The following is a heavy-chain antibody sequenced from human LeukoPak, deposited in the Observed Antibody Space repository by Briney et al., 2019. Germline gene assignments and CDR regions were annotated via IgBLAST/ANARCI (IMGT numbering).Heavy chain of an antibody. J-gene: IGHJ4*02. V-gene: IGHV3-7*01. D-gene: IGHD6-13*01. CDR3: ARDSAGNDY. Sequence: PGGSLRLSCAASGFTFSTYWMSWVRQAPGKGLEWVANIKQDGSEKYYVDSVKGRFTISRDNAKNSLYLQMNSLGAEDTAMYCCARDSAGNDYWGQGTLVTVSS. CDR1: GFTFSTYW. CDR2: IKQDGSEK.